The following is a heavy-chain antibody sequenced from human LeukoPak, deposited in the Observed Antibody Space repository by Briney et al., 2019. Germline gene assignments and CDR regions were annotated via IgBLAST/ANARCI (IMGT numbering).Heavy chain of an antibody. CDR2: IIPIFGTA. J-gene: IGHJ4*02. D-gene: IGHD1-1*01. CDR3: ARDPTTTEAHDY. V-gene: IGHV1-69*05. Sequence: SVKVSCKASGGTFSSYAISWVRQAPGQGLEWMGGIIPIFGTANYAQKLQGRVTMTTDTSTSTAYMELRSLRSDDTAVYYCARDPTTTEAHDYWGQGTLVTVSS. CDR1: GGTFSSYA.